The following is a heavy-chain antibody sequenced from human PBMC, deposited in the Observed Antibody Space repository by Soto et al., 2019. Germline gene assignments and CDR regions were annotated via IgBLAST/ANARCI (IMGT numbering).Heavy chain of an antibody. CDR3: AKDIVVVPAAGDAFAI. V-gene: IGHV3-23*01. CDR2: ISGNAGST. CDR1: GFTFSNYA. D-gene: IGHD2-2*01. J-gene: IGHJ3*02. Sequence: GGSLRLSYAASGFTFSNYAMSWVRQTPGKGLEWASAISGNAGSTYYADSVKGRFTISRDNSKNTLYLQMNSLRAEDTAIYYCAKDIVVVPAAGDAFAIWGQGTMVTVSS.